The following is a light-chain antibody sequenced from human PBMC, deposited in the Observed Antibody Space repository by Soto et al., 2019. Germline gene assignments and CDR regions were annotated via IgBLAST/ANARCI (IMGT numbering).Light chain of an antibody. Sequence: QSALTQPASLSGSPGQSITISCTGTSSDIGSFNLVSWYQQFPGEVPKLIIYESYKRPSGISTRFSGSRSDNTASLTISGLQAEDEADYYCCCFAGSNTYIFGGGTKLT. CDR1: SSDIGSFNL. J-gene: IGLJ2*01. V-gene: IGLV2-23*01. CDR3: CCFAGSNTYI. CDR2: ESY.